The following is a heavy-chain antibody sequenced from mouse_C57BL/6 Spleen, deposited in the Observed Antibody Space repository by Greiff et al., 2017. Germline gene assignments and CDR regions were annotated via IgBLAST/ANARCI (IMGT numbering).Heavy chain of an antibody. CDR3: ARAGYYGSSYGWFAD. V-gene: IGHV5-4*01. D-gene: IGHD1-1*01. Sequence: EVQLQESGGGLVKPGGSLKLSCAASGFTFSSYAMSWVRQTPEKRLEWVATISDGGSYTYYPDNVKGRFTISRDNAKNNLYLQMSHLKSEDTAMYYCARAGYYGSSYGWFADWGQGTLVTVSA. CDR1: GFTFSSYA. J-gene: IGHJ3*01. CDR2: ISDGGSYT.